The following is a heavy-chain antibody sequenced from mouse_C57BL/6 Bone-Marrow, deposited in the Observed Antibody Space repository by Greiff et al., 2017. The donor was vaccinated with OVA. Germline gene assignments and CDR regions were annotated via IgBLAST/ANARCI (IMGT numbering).Heavy chain of an antibody. CDR3: ARNHPITPYWYFDV. J-gene: IGHJ1*03. CDR1: GFSLTSYG. CDR2: IWSGGST. V-gene: IGHV2-2*01. Sequence: VKLVESGPGLVQPSQSLSITCTVSGFSLTSYGVHWVRQSPGKGLEWLGVIWSGGSTDYNAAFISRLSISKDNSTCQAFLKMNSLQADDTAIYYCARNHPITPYWYFDVWGTGTTVTVSS. D-gene: IGHD2-4*01.